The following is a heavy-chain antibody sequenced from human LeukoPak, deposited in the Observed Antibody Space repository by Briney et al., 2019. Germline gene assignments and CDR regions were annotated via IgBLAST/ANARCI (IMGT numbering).Heavy chain of an antibody. V-gene: IGHV3-9*01. CDR1: GFTFSSYA. CDR2: ITWNSGAT. Sequence: GRSLRLSCAASGFTFSSYAMHWVRQTPGKGLEWVSGITWNSGATVYADSVKGRFTISRDNAKNSLSLQMNSLRLEDTALYFCARDPGYHFYYYMDVWAKGPRSPSP. CDR3: ARDPGYHFYYYMDV. J-gene: IGHJ6*03.